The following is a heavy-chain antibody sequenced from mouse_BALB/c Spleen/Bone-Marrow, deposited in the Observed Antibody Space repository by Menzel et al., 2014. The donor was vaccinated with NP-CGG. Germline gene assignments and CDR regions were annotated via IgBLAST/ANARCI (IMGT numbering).Heavy chain of an antibody. V-gene: IGHV14-3*02. D-gene: IGHD2-2*01. J-gene: IGHJ2*01. CDR3: ASYVYGYYFDY. CDR2: IDPANGNT. CDR1: GFNIKDTH. Sequence: VQLQQSGAELVKPGASVKLSCTPSGFNIKDTHMHWVKQRPEQGLEWIGRIDPANGNTKYDPKFQGKATITADTSSNTAYLQLSSLTSEDTAVYYCASYVYGYYFDYWGQGTTLTVSS.